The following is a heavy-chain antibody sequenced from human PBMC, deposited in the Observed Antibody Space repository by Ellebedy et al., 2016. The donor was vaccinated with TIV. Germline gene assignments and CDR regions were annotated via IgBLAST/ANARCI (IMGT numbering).Heavy chain of an antibody. J-gene: IGHJ4*02. CDR2: LNSDGSNT. D-gene: IGHD2-15*01. CDR1: GFTFNKYW. CDR3: VRNRYCSSGDCYALGY. V-gene: IGHV3-74*01. Sequence: GESLKISCEASGFTFNKYWMHWVRQTPGKGLVWVSRLNSDGSNTVYADSVKGRFTISRDNAKNTLYLQRNSLRAEDTAVYYCVRNRYCSSGDCYALGYWGQGTLVTVSS.